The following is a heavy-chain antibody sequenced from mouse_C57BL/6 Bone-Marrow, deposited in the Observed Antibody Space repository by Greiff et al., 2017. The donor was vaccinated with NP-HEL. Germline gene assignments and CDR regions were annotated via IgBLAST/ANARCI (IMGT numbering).Heavy chain of an antibody. J-gene: IGHJ2*01. D-gene: IGHD3-3*01. CDR1: GFNIKDDY. CDR3: TTPGLDFDY. Sequence: VQLQQSGAELVRPGASVKLSCTASGFNIKDDYMHWVKQRPEQGLEWIGWIDPANGDTEYASKFQGKATITADTSSNTAYLQLSSLTSEDTAVYYCTTPGLDFDYWGQGTTLTGSS. V-gene: IGHV14-4*01. CDR2: IDPANGDT.